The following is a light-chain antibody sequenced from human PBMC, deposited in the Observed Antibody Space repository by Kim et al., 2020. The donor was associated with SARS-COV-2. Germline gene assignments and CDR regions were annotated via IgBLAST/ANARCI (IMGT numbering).Light chain of an antibody. CDR3: QKYNSAPWT. CDR1: QGISNS. Sequence: DIQMTQSPSSLSASVGDRLTTTCRATQGISNSLAWYQQKPGKVPKLLIYGASTLQSGVPSRFSGSGSGTDFTLTISSLQPEDVATYYCQKYNSAPWTFGQGTKVDIK. CDR2: GAS. V-gene: IGKV1-27*01. J-gene: IGKJ1*01.